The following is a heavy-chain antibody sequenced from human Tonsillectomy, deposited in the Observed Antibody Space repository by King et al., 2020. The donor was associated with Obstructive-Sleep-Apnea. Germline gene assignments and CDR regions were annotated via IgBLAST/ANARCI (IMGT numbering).Heavy chain of an antibody. CDR1: GYSFTSYW. CDR2: IYPGDSDT. Sequence: QLVQSGAEVKKPGESLKISCKGSGYSFTSYWIGWGRQMPGKGLEWMGIIYPGDSDTRYSTSFQGQVTISADKSISTAYLQWSSLKASDTAMYYCARQGGYCSGGSCYLDYWGQGTLVTVSS. V-gene: IGHV5-51*01. J-gene: IGHJ4*02. D-gene: IGHD2-15*01. CDR3: ARQGGYCSGGSCYLDY.